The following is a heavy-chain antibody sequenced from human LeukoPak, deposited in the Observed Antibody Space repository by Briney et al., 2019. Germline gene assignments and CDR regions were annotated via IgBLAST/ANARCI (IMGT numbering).Heavy chain of an antibody. Sequence: SETLSLTCAVSGGSISSRDYSWNWIRQPPGKGLEWIGSVYHGGTTYYNPSLKSRVSISEDRSNNQFFLKLSSVTAADTAMYFCARSPRGNYFDSWGEGTLVTVSS. CDR2: VYHGGTT. J-gene: IGHJ4*02. CDR1: GGSISSRDYS. V-gene: IGHV4-30-2*01. D-gene: IGHD6-25*01. CDR3: ARSPRGNYFDS.